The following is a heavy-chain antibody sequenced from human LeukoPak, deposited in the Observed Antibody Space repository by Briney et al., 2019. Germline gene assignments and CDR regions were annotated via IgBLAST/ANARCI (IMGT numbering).Heavy chain of an antibody. D-gene: IGHD3-22*01. J-gene: IGHJ4*02. CDR3: ARATYYYDSSGYTYYFDY. CDR2: IYYSGST. V-gene: IGHV4-30-4*01. Sequence: PSETLSLTCTVSGASISSGDYYWSWIRQPPGKGLEWIGYIYYSGSTYYNPSLKSRVTISVDTSKNQFSLKLSSVTAADTAVYYCARATYYYDSSGYTYYFDYWGQGTLVTVSS. CDR1: GASISSGDYY.